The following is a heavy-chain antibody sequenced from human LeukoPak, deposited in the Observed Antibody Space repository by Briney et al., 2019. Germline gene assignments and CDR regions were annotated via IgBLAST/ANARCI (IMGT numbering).Heavy chain of an antibody. Sequence: SQTLSLTCTVSGGSISSGDYYWSWIRQPPGKGLEWIGYIYYSGSTYYNPSLKSRVTISVDTSKNQFSLKLSSVTAADTAVYYCARDGVEMATTSPNWFDPWGQGTLVTVSS. D-gene: IGHD5-24*01. CDR3: ARDGVEMATTSPNWFDP. V-gene: IGHV4-30-4*08. CDR2: IYYSGST. J-gene: IGHJ5*02. CDR1: GGSISSGDYY.